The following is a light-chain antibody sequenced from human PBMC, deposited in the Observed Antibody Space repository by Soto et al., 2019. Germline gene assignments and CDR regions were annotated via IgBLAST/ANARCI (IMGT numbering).Light chain of an antibody. V-gene: IGLV2-8*01. CDR3: SSYAGSSSNSYV. Sequence: QSALTQTPSASGSPGQSVTISCTGTSSDVGDYNHVSWYQQHPGKAPKLMSYEVSKRPSGVPDRFSGSKSGNTASLTVSGLQAEDEADYYCSSYAGSSSNSYVFGTGTKVTVL. CDR1: SSDVGDYNH. J-gene: IGLJ1*01. CDR2: EVS.